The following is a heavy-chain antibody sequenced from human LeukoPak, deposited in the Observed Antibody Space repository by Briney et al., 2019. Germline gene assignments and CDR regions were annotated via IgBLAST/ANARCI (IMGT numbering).Heavy chain of an antibody. CDR1: GGSISSSSYY. D-gene: IGHD2-2*01. Sequence: SETLSLTCTVSGGSISSSSYYWGWIRQPPGKGLEWIGSIYYSGSTYYNPSLKSRVTISVDTSKNQFSLKLSSVTAADTAVYYCARRGVVVPPKRIYYYYYMDVWGKGTTVTVSS. CDR3: ARRGVVVPPKRIYYYYYMDV. V-gene: IGHV4-39*01. J-gene: IGHJ6*03. CDR2: IYYSGST.